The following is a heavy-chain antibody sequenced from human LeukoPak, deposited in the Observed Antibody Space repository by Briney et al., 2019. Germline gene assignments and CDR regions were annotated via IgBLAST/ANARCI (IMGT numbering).Heavy chain of an antibody. Sequence: SETLSLTFTVSGGSITNYYWSWIRQPPGEGLEWIAYIYYSGSTEYNPSLESRVTISVDTSKNQFSLKVYSVTAADTAVYYCARVRSSRAFDYWGQGTLVTVSS. CDR3: ARVRSSRAFDY. V-gene: IGHV4-59*08. J-gene: IGHJ4*02. CDR2: IYYSGST. D-gene: IGHD1-26*01. CDR1: GGSITNYY.